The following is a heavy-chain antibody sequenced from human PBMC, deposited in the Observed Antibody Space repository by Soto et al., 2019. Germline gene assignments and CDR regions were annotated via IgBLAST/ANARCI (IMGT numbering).Heavy chain of an antibody. Sequence: ASVKDSCKASGYTFTNYGISCVRQAPGQGLEWMGWISAYNGNTNYAQKLQGRVTMTTDTSTSTAYMELRSLRSDDTAVYYCARGTHDYIWGSYHDAFDIWGQGTMVTVSS. CDR1: GYTFTNYG. J-gene: IGHJ3*02. CDR3: ARGTHDYIWGSYHDAFDI. V-gene: IGHV1-18*01. CDR2: ISAYNGNT. D-gene: IGHD3-16*02.